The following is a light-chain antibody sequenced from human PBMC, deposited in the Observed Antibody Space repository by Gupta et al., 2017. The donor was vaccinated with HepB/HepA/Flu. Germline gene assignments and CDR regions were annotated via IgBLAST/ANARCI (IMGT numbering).Light chain of an antibody. CDR1: TSNIGRYP. J-gene: IGLJ1*01. V-gene: IGLV1-44*01. CDR3: AAWDDGLTGYV. Sequence: QPLVTQPPSPSGAPGQRITISCSGSTSNIGRYPVNWFQQLPGTAPKLLIYGHNQRPSGVPDRFSGSRSGTSASLAINGLQSEDDADYYCAAWDDGLTGYVFGPGTRVTVL. CDR2: GHN.